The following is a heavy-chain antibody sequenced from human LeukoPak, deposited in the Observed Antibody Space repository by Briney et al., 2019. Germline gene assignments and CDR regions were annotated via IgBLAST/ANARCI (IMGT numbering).Heavy chain of an antibody. CDR1: GFTFSSYA. CDR3: ARGDFGDHVWVDAFDI. Sequence: GGSLRLSCAASGFTFSSYAMHWVRQAPGKGPEWVAVISYGGSNKYYADSVKGRFTISRDNSKNTLYLQMNSLRAEDTAVYYCARGDFGDHVWVDAFDIWGQGTMVTVSS. CDR2: ISYGGSNK. D-gene: IGHD4/OR15-4a*01. J-gene: IGHJ3*02. V-gene: IGHV3-30-3*01.